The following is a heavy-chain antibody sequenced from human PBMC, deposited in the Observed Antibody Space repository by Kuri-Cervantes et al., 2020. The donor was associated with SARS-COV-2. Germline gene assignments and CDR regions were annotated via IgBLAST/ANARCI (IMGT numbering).Heavy chain of an antibody. CDR2: IYYSGST. J-gene: IGHJ5*02. CDR1: GGSISSYY. Sequence: SETLSLTCTVSGGSISSYYWSWIRQPPGKGLEWIGSIYYSGSTYYNPSLKSRVTISVDTSKNQFSLKLSSVTAADTAVYYCARASSWYKAWFDPWGQGTLVTVSS. D-gene: IGHD6-13*01. V-gene: IGHV4-39*07. CDR3: ARASSWYKAWFDP.